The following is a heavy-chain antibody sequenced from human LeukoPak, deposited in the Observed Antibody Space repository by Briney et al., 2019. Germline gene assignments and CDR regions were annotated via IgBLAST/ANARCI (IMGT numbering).Heavy chain of an antibody. CDR2: ISAYNGNT. Sequence: ASVKVTCKASGYTFTSYGISWVRPAPGQGLEWMGWISAYNGNTNYAQKLQGRVTMTTDTSTSTAYMELRSLRSDDTAVYYCATDPGRLWFGELRPDAFDIWGQGTMVTVSS. D-gene: IGHD3-10*01. V-gene: IGHV1-18*01. CDR1: GYTFTSYG. J-gene: IGHJ3*02. CDR3: ATDPGRLWFGELRPDAFDI.